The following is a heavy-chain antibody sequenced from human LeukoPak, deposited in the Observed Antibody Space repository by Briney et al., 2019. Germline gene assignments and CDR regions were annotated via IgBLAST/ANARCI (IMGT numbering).Heavy chain of an antibody. Sequence: PGGSLRLSCAASGFTLSNYVVNWVRQAPGKGLEWVSAISGSGGSTKYADSVKGRFTISGDNSKNTLYLQMNSLSAEDTAVYYCAKSQSGGYSFDYWGQGTLVTVSS. CDR1: GFTLSNYV. CDR3: AKSQSGGYSFDY. V-gene: IGHV3-23*01. D-gene: IGHD6-19*01. J-gene: IGHJ4*02. CDR2: ISGSGGST.